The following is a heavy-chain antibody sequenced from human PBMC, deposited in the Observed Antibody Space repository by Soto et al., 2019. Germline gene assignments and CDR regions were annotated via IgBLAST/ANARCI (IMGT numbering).Heavy chain of an antibody. J-gene: IGHJ4*02. CDR3: ATGPKELAAAGY. V-gene: IGHV1-46*01. Sequence: ASVKVSCKASGYTFTSYYMHWVRQAPGQGLEWMGIINPSDGSTSYAQKFQGRVTMTEDTSTDTAYMELSSLRSEDTAVYYCATGPKELAAAGYWGQGTLVTVSS. CDR1: GYTFTSYY. CDR2: INPSDGST. D-gene: IGHD6-13*01.